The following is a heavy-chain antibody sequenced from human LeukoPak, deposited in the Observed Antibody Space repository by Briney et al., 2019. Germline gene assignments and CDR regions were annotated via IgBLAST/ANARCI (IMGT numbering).Heavy chain of an antibody. J-gene: IGHJ6*03. CDR3: AKDREDTYYYMDV. D-gene: IGHD5-18*01. CDR1: GFTFDDYA. Sequence: GRSLRLSCTVSGFTFDDYAMHWVRQAPGKGLEWVSGISWNSVNIDYADSVKGRFTISRDNARNSLYLQMNSLRAEDMALYYCAKDREDTYYYMDVWGKGTTVTVSS. CDR2: ISWNSVNI. V-gene: IGHV3-9*03.